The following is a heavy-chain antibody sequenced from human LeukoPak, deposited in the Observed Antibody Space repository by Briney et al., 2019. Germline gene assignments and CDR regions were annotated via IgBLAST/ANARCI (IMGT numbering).Heavy chain of an antibody. D-gene: IGHD6-19*01. CDR1: GGTISSYY. Sequence: PSETLSLTCTVSGGTISSYYWSLIRQPAGKGLEWIGRIYISGSTNYNPSLKSRVTMSVDTSKNQSSLKLSSVTAADTAVYYCARTWQWLPFDYWGQGTLVTVSS. V-gene: IGHV4-4*07. CDR3: ARTWQWLPFDY. CDR2: IYISGST. J-gene: IGHJ4*02.